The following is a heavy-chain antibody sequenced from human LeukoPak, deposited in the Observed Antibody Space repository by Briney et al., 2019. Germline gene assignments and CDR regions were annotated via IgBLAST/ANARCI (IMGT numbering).Heavy chain of an antibody. V-gene: IGHV4-34*01. CDR1: GGSFSGYY. J-gene: IGHJ4*02. CDR2: INHSGST. Sequence: SETLSLTCAVYGGSFSGYYWSWIRQPPGKGLEWIGEINHSGSTNYNPSLKSRVTISVDTSKNQYSLKLSSVTAADTAVYYCARGQLLAAAGDYFDYWGQGTLVTVSS. D-gene: IGHD6-13*01. CDR3: ARGQLLAAAGDYFDY.